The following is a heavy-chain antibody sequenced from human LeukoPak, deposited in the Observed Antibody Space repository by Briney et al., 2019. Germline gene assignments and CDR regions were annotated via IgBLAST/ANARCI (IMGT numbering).Heavy chain of an antibody. Sequence: ASVKVSCKASGGTFSSYAISWVRQAPGQGLEWMGRIIPILGIANYAQKFQGRVTITADKSTSTAYMELSSLRSEDTAVYYCARDKDDSSGFDWGQGTLVTVSS. V-gene: IGHV1-69*04. D-gene: IGHD3-22*01. CDR3: ARDKDDSSGFD. CDR1: GGTFSSYA. CDR2: IIPILGIA. J-gene: IGHJ4*02.